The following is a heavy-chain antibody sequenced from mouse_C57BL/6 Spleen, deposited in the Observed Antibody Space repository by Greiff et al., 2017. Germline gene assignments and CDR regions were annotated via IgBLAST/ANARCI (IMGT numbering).Heavy chain of an antibody. V-gene: IGHV5-16*01. J-gene: IGHJ3*01. CDR2: INYDGSST. CDR3: ARVEGTTVEFAY. CDR1: GFTFSDYY. D-gene: IGHD1-1*01. Sequence: EVMLVESEGGLVQPGSSMKLSCTASGFTFSDYYMAWVRQVPEKGLEWVANINYDGSSTYYLDSLKSRFIISRDNAKNILYLQMSSLKSEDTATYYCARVEGTTVEFAYWGQGTLVTVSA.